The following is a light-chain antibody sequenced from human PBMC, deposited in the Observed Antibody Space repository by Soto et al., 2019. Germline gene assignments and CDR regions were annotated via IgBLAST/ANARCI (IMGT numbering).Light chain of an antibody. CDR3: QAYDSSLNGWV. V-gene: IGLV1-40*01. Sequence: QSVLTQPPSVSGAPGQRVTISCIGSSSNIGAGYDVHWYQQLPGTAPKLLIYGKSNRPSGVPDRFSASKSGTSASLAITGLQAEDEAEYYCQAYDSSLNGWVFGGGTQLTVL. CDR2: GKS. CDR1: SSNIGAGYD. J-gene: IGLJ3*02.